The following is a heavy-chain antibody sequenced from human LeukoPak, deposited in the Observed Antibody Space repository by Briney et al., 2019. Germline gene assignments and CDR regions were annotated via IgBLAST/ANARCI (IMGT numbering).Heavy chain of an antibody. CDR3: ARGVGGADY. CDR1: GFTFSDYY. Sequence: GGSLRLSCAASGFTFSDYYMSWIRQAPGKGLEWVANIKQDGSDQYYVDSVKGRFTISRDNAKNSVYLQMNSLRAEDTAVYYCARGVGGADYWGQGTLVTVSS. V-gene: IGHV3-7*01. D-gene: IGHD2-21*01. CDR2: IKQDGSDQ. J-gene: IGHJ4*02.